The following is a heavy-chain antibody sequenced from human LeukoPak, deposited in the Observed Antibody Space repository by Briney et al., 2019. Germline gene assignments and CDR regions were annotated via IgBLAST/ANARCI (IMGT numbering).Heavy chain of an antibody. Sequence: GESLRLSCAASGFTFSSYWMSWVRQPPGKGLEWVANIKQDGSEKYYVDCVKGRFTISRDNAKNSLYLQMNSLGAEDTAVYYCARGKEYYGSGKDWGQGTLVTVSS. V-gene: IGHV3-7*01. J-gene: IGHJ4*02. D-gene: IGHD3-10*01. CDR3: ARGKEYYGSGKD. CDR1: GFTFSSYW. CDR2: IKQDGSEK.